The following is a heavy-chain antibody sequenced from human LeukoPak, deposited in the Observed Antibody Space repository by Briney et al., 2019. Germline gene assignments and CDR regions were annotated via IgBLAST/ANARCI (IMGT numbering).Heavy chain of an antibody. J-gene: IGHJ4*02. D-gene: IGHD1-20*01. Sequence: ASVKVSCKASGYTFTGYYMHWVRQAPGQGLEWVGWINPNSGGTNYAQKFQGRVTMTRDTSISTAYMELSRLRSDDTAVYYCARGRGITGTNGDYWGQGTLVTVSS. V-gene: IGHV1-2*02. CDR1: GYTFTGYY. CDR2: INPNSGGT. CDR3: ARGRGITGTNGDY.